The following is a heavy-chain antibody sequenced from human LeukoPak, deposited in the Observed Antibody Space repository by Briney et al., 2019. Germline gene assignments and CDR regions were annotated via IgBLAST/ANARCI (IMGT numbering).Heavy chain of an antibody. Sequence: GASLKVSCKASGFTFTTYYIHWVRRAPGQGLEWMGWINPNTGVTESPQRFQGRLTMTRDTSISTAYMELSRLRSDDTAVYYCARDLGRDLNTILRGVIYTFDFWGQGTLVTVSS. D-gene: IGHD3-10*01. J-gene: IGHJ4*02. V-gene: IGHV1-2*02. CDR1: GFTFTTYY. CDR3: ARDLGRDLNTILRGVIYTFDF. CDR2: INPNTGVT.